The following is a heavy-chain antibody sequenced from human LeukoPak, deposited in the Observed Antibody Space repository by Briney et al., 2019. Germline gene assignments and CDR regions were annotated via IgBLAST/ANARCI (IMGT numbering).Heavy chain of an antibody. J-gene: IGHJ5*02. D-gene: IGHD2-2*03. Sequence: GASVKVSCKASGYTFTGYYMHWVRQAPGRGLEWMGWINPNSGGTNYAQKFQSRVTMSRDTSISTAYMELSRLRSDDTAVYYCARVDTVVVPAVTWFDPWGQGTLVTVSS. CDR2: INPNSGGT. V-gene: IGHV1-2*02. CDR1: GYTFTGYY. CDR3: ARVDTVVVPAVTWFDP.